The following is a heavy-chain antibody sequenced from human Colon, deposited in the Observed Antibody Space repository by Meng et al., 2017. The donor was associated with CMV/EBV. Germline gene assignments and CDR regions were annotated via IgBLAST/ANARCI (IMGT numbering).Heavy chain of an antibody. Sequence: GESLKISCAASGFPVSANYMAWFRQALGKGLEWVSIIYSGGTTTLYADSVKGRFSISTDNSKNTLYLQMSSLRDEDTAVYYCAREGYFRGFENWGQGTLVTVSS. CDR1: GFPVSANY. CDR2: IYSGGTTT. J-gene: IGHJ4*02. V-gene: IGHV3-53*01. CDR3: AREGYFRGFEN. D-gene: IGHD1-1*01.